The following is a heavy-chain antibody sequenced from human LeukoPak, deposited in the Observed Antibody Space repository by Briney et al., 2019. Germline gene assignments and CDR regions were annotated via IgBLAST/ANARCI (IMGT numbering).Heavy chain of an antibody. D-gene: IGHD6-6*01. CDR2: ISSSSTNI. V-gene: IGHV3-21*01. CDR3: ARGGAARPDY. Sequence: GGSLRLSCAASGFTFSSYSMNWVRQAPGKGLEWVAYISSSSTNINYADSVRGRFTISRDNARYSLYLHMDSLRVEDMAVYYCARGGAARPDYWGQGTLVTVSS. J-gene: IGHJ4*02. CDR1: GFTFSSYS.